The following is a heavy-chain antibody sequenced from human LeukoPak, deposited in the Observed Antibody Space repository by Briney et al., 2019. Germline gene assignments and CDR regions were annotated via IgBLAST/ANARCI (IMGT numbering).Heavy chain of an antibody. V-gene: IGHV1-69*06. J-gene: IGHJ6*03. Sequence: SVKVSCKASGYTFTSYGISWVRQAPGQGLEWMGGIIPIFGTANYAQKFQGRVTITADKSTSTAYMELSSLRSEDTAVYYCAGPFIAAAGREYYYYMDVWGKGTTVTVSS. CDR3: AGPFIAAAGREYYYYMDV. CDR2: IIPIFGTA. D-gene: IGHD6-13*01. CDR1: GYTFTSYG.